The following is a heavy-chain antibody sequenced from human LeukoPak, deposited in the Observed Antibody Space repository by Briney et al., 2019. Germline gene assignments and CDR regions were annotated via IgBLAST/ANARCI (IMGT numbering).Heavy chain of an antibody. CDR3: ARGWDILTGYYRATGYFGY. J-gene: IGHJ4*02. V-gene: IGHV4-39*01. Sequence: PSETLSLTCTVSGGSISSGSYYWSWIRQPPGKGLEWIGSIYYSGSTYYNPSLKSRVTISVDTSKNQFSLKLSSVTAADTAVYYCARGWDILTGYYRATGYFGYWGQGTLVTVSS. CDR2: IYYSGST. D-gene: IGHD3-9*01. CDR1: GGSISSGSYY.